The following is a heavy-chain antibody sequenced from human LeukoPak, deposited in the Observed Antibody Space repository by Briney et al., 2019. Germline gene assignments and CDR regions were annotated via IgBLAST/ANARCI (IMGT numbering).Heavy chain of an antibody. J-gene: IGHJ5*02. CDR3: ARGWGSYCSSTSCYDPPGWFDP. D-gene: IGHD2-2*01. V-gene: IGHV1-69*01. CDR2: IIPIFGTA. CDR1: GGTFTIYA. Sequence: SVTVSFTASGGTFTIYAISWVRQAPGQGLEWMGGIIPIFGTANYAQKFQGRVTITADESTTTAYMELSSLISEDTAVYYCARGWGSYCSSTSCYDPPGWFDPWGQGTLVTVSS.